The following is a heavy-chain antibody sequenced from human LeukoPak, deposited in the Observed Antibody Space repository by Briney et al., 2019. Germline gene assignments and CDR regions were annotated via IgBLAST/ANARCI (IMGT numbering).Heavy chain of an antibody. CDR1: GGSIRSGGYY. CDR2: IYYSGT. CDR3: ARGRGGNSGELDY. V-gene: IGHV4-31*03. J-gene: IGHJ4*02. Sequence: SQTLSLTCTVSGGSIRSGGYYWSWIRQHPGKGLEWIGYIYYSGTSYNPSLKSRVTISVDTSKNQFSLNLSSVTAADTAVYYCARGRGGNSGELDYWGQGTLVTVSS. D-gene: IGHD4-23*01.